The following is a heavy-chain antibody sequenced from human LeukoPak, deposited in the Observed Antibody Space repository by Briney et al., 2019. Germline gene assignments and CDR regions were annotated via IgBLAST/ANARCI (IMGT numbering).Heavy chain of an antibody. CDR2: IYTSGST. CDR1: GGSISSYY. J-gene: IGHJ5*02. V-gene: IGHV4-4*07. D-gene: IGHD1-26*01. Sequence: PSETLSLTCPVSGGSISSYYWSWIRQPAGKGLEWIGRIYTSGSTNYNPSLKSRVTMSVDTSKNQFSLKLSSVTAADTAVYYCAREDRDGSHSGGYNWFDPWGQGTLVTVSS. CDR3: AREDRDGSHSGGYNWFDP.